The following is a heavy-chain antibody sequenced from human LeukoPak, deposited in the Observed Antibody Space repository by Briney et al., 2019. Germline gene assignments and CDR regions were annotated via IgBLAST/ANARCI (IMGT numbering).Heavy chain of an antibody. Sequence: SETLSLTCAVYGGFFSGYYWSWIRQPPGKGLEWIGEINHSGSTNYNPSLKSRVTISVDTSKNQFSLKLSSVTAADTAVYYCARLAKLRYFDWLLSNYYYYYGMDVWGQGTTVTVSS. V-gene: IGHV4-34*01. J-gene: IGHJ6*02. D-gene: IGHD3-9*01. CDR1: GGFFSGYY. CDR2: INHSGST. CDR3: ARLAKLRYFDWLLSNYYYYYGMDV.